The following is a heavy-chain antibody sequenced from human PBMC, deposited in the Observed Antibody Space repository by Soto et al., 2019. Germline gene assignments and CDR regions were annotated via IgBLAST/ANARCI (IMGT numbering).Heavy chain of an antibody. CDR3: ARGVRGHYGFDV. D-gene: IGHD3-10*01. CDR1: GFTFSDYW. Sequence: EVQLVESGGGLVQPGGSLRLSCAASGFTFSDYWIHWVRQAPGKGLVWVSRIKFDGSSANYADSVKCRFTISIDNARDTVYLQMSILRAEDTAVYYCARGVRGHYGFDVWGQGTMVTVSS. CDR2: IKFDGSSA. J-gene: IGHJ3*01. V-gene: IGHV3-74*01.